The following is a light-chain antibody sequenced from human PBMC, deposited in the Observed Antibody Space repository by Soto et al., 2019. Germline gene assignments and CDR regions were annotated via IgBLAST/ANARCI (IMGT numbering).Light chain of an antibody. CDR2: AAS. CDR1: QSISSY. CDR3: QQSYTTPLT. V-gene: IGKV1-39*01. Sequence: DIQMTQSPSSLSASVGDRVTITCRASQSISSYLNWYQQKPGKAPKLLIYAASSLQSGVPSRFSGSGSGTDFTLPISSMQPEDFATYFCQQSYTTPLTFVQGTRLEI. J-gene: IGKJ5*01.